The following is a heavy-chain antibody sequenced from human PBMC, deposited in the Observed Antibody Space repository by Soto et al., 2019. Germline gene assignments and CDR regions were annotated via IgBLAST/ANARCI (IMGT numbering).Heavy chain of an antibody. CDR2: ISENGGSRGGT. CDR1: GFAFNNSA. V-gene: IGHV3-23*01. Sequence: GSLRLSCAASGFAFNNSAMTLVRHSPFQGLEWVASISENGGSRGGTYYADSVKGRFTISRDNSKNTLYLQVDSLTGADTAVYYCASAKAVVIAPLGIWGQGALVTVSS. D-gene: IGHD2-21*01. CDR3: ASAKAVVIAPLGI. J-gene: IGHJ3*02.